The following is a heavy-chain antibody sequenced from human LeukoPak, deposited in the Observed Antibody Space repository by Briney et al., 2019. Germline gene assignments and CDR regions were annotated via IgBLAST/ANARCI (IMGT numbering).Heavy chain of an antibody. CDR2: MFHSGST. V-gene: IGHV4-38-2*02. CDR1: GYSISNGYY. D-gene: IGHD3-9*01. CDR3: ARVTGYTIEDYFDY. J-gene: IGHJ4*02. Sequence: PSETLSLTCTVSGYSISNGYYWGWIRQPPGKGLEWIGSMFHSGSTDYNPSLKSRVTISVKTSKNQFSLKLRSVTAADTAVYHCARVTGYTIEDYFDYWGQGTLVTVSS.